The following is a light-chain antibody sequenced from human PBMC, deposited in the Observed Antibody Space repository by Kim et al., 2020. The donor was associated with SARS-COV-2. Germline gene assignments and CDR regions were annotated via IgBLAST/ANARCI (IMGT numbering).Light chain of an antibody. CDR3: SSYASSNTWL. CDR1: NNDIGDYNY. V-gene: IGLV2-14*03. Sequence: QSALTQPASMSGSPGQSITISCTGTNNDIGDYNYVSWYQQLPGKAPKLIIFGVSKRPSGVSNRFSASKSGSTASLTISGLQTEDEALYFCSSYASSNTWLFGGGTDLTVL. CDR2: GVS. J-gene: IGLJ2*01.